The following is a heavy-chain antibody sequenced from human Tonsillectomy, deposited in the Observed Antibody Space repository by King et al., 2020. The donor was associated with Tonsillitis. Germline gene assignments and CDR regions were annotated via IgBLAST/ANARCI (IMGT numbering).Heavy chain of an antibody. CDR1: GFTVSSNY. V-gene: IGHV3-53*01. J-gene: IGHJ4*02. CDR3: ARAPSSPYFDS. Sequence: QLVQSGGVLIQPGGSLRLSCAASGFTVSSNYMSWVRQAPGKGLEWVSVIYSGCSKYYADSVKGRFTISRDNSKNTLYLQMNSLRAEATAVYYCARAPSSPYFDSWGQGTLVTVSS. CDR2: IYSGCSK.